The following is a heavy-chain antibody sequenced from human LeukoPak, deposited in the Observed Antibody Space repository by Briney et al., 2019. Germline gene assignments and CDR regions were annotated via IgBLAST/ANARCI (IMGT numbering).Heavy chain of an antibody. V-gene: IGHV1-2*02. CDR1: GYTFASYF. CDR3: LRDVHNWNDDY. Sequence: ASVKVSCKASGYTFASYFMHWVRQAPGQGLEWMGWINPKNGDTLYPQKFQGRVTLTRDTSISTAYMDLSRLISDDTAVYYCLRDVHNWNDDYWGQGALVTVSS. D-gene: IGHD1-1*01. J-gene: IGHJ4*02. CDR2: INPKNGDT.